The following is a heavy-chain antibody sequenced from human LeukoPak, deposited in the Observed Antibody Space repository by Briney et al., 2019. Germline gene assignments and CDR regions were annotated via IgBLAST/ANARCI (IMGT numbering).Heavy chain of an antibody. CDR2: ISGYNGNT. Sequence: EASVKVSCKASGGTFSSYAISWVRQAPGQGLEWMGWISGYNGNTNSAQKLQGRVSMTTDTSTSTAYVELRSLRSDDTAVYYCARDRSPDFWSGDYRDAFDIWGQGTMVTVSS. CDR1: GGTFSSYA. V-gene: IGHV1-18*01. J-gene: IGHJ3*02. D-gene: IGHD3-3*01. CDR3: ARDRSPDFWSGDYRDAFDI.